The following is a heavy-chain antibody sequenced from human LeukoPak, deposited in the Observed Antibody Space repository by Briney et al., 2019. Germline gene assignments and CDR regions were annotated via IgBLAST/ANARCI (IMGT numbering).Heavy chain of an antibody. J-gene: IGHJ3*01. CDR1: VYSFTNYR. Sequence: GEPLKISGKASVYSFTNYRIAWVRQIPAKGLHGMRIISPCSSDTRYRPSFQGHATISVDKSISTAYLQWSSLNPSDTAIYYCARPPFTWGQGTMVTVSS. CDR3: ARPPFT. V-gene: IGHV5-51*01. CDR2: ISPCSSDT.